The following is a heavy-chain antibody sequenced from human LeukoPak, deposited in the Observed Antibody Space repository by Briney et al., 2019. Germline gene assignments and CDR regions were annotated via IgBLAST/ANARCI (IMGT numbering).Heavy chain of an antibody. D-gene: IGHD5-24*01. Sequence: ASETLSLTCTVSGVSISSYYWSWIRQPAGKGLEWIGRIYNNGMTNYNPSPKSRITMSVDRSKNNFSLKLNSVTAADTAVYYCARIAETRGYSSYNLLDWGQGPLVTVSS. V-gene: IGHV4-4*07. CDR1: GVSISSYY. J-gene: IGHJ4*02. CDR2: IYNNGMT. CDR3: ARIAETRGYSSYNLLD.